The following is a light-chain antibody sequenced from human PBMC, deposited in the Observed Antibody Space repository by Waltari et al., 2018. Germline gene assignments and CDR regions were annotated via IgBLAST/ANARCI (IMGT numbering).Light chain of an antibody. CDR2: AAS. V-gene: IGKV1-8*01. CDR3: QQYYSYQWT. Sequence: AIRITQSPSSLSESTGDRVTITCRASQGISSYLAWYQQKPGKAPKLLIYAASTLQSGGPSRFSGSGSGTDFTLTISCLQSEDFATYYCQQYYSYQWTFGQGTKVEIK. CDR1: QGISSY. J-gene: IGKJ1*01.